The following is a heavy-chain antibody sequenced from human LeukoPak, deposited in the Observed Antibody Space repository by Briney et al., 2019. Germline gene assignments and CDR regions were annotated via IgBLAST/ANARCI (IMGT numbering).Heavy chain of an antibody. V-gene: IGHV3-30*02. CDR3: AKVGSGWYGVDY. J-gene: IGHJ4*02. Sequence: GGSLRLSCAVSGIIFSSYGIHWVRQAPGKGLEWVAFIRYDGTNKYYADSVKGRFTISRDNSKNTLYLQMNSLRAEDTAVYYCAKVGSGWYGVDYWGQGTLVTVSP. D-gene: IGHD6-19*01. CDR2: IRYDGTNK. CDR1: GIIFSSYG.